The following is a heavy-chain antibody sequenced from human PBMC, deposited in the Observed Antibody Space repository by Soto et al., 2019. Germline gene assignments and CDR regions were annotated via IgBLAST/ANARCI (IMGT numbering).Heavy chain of an antibody. Sequence: PGESLKISCKGSGYSFTSYWIGWVRQMPGKGLEWMGIIYPGDSDTRYSPSFQGQVTISADKSISTAYLQWSSLKASDTAMYYCARCLGRGSSWYGTHDYWGQGTLVNVSS. D-gene: IGHD6-13*01. CDR3: ARCLGRGSSWYGTHDY. CDR2: IYPGDSDT. CDR1: GYSFTSYW. V-gene: IGHV5-51*01. J-gene: IGHJ4*02.